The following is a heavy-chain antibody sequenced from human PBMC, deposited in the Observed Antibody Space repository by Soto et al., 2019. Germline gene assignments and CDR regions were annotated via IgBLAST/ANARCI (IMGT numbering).Heavy chain of an antibody. J-gene: IGHJ5*02. CDR1: GTTLDSFT. V-gene: IGHV1-69*13. CDR2: FVPMFGSA. CDR3: AREDDTTGHYSWFDP. D-gene: IGHD3-9*01. Sequence: SVKVSCKPSGTTLDSFTFSWVRQAPGQGLEWMGGFVPMFGSASIAQRFQGRVKITADASTGTGYMELSDLRSEDSAIYYCAREDDTTGHYSWFDPWGPGTQVTVSS.